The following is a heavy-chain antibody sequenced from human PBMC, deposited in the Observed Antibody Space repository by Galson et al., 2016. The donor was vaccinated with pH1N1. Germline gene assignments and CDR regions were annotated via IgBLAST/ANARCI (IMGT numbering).Heavy chain of an antibody. CDR2: IDPSNGGT. Sequence: SVKVSCKASGYTFTREYIHWVRQAPGQGLEWMGVIDPSNGGTTYSQNFQGLVTMTRDTSTNTVYMELSGLKSEDTAVYFCIRDLGRRRDYWGQGTLVTVPS. V-gene: IGHV1-46*01. CDR3: IRDLGRRRDY. D-gene: IGHD7-27*01. CDR1: GYTFTREY. J-gene: IGHJ4*02.